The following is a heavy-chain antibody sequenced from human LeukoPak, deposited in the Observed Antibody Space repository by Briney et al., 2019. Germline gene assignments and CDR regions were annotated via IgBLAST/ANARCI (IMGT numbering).Heavy chain of an antibody. D-gene: IGHD6-13*01. CDR2: IYYSGST. J-gene: IGHJ4*02. Sequence: NPSETLSLTCTVSGGSISSDYWSWIRQPPGKGLEGIGSIYYSGSTYYNPSLKSRVTISVDTSENQFSLKLSSVTAADTAVYYCARLNSSSWYGEGYFDYWGQGTLVTVSS. V-gene: IGHV4-39*01. CDR1: GGSISSDY. CDR3: ARLNSSSWYGEGYFDY.